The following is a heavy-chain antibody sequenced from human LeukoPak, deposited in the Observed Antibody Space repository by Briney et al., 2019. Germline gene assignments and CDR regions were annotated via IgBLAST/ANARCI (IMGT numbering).Heavy chain of an antibody. CDR1: GFTFSSYG. Sequence: GGSLRLSCAASGFTFSSYGMNWVRQAPEKGLEWVSSISSSSSYIYYADSVKGRFTISRDNAKNSLYLQMNSLRAEDTAVYYCARELAYAVTADMDVWGKGTTVTVSS. CDR2: ISSSSSYI. J-gene: IGHJ6*03. CDR3: ARELAYAVTADMDV. D-gene: IGHD4-23*01. V-gene: IGHV3-21*01.